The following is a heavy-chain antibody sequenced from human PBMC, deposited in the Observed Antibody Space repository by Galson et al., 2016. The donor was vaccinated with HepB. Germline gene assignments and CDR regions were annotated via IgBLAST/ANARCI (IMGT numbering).Heavy chain of an antibody. CDR3: VRGVPWYSSGWGPDY. Sequence: LRLSCAASGFTFKTYAMHWVRQAPGKGRDWVAVIWHDGSKKYFADSTKGRFTVSSDNSKNTLYLQMNSLSVEDTAVYYCVRGVPWYSSGWGPDYWGQGTLVAVSS. J-gene: IGHJ4*02. CDR2: IWHDGSKK. V-gene: IGHV3-33*01. D-gene: IGHD6-19*01. CDR1: GFTFKTYA.